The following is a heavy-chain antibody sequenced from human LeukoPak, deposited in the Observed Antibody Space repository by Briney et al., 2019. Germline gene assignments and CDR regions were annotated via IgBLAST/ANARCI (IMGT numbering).Heavy chain of an antibody. CDR1: GFTFSNYE. CDR3: ARGLASSNWPHWCDP. J-gene: IGHJ5*02. V-gene: IGHV3-48*03. Sequence: PGGSLRLSCAASGFTFSNYEMNWVRQAPGKGLEWVSYISSIDSTTYYADSVKGRFTISRDNAKSSLYLQMNSLRVEDTAVYHCARGLASSNWPHWCDPWGKGTLVSVSS. CDR2: ISSIDSTT. D-gene: IGHD6-13*01.